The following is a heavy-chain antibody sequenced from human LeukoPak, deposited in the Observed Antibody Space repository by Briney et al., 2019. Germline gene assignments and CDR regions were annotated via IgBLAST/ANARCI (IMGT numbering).Heavy chain of an antibody. CDR3: AREKPFYDSSGYYYPIAFDY. CDR2: INWNGGST. D-gene: IGHD3-22*01. Sequence: GGSLRLSCAASGFTFSTYWMTWVRQAPGKGLEWVSGINWNGGSTGYADSVKGRFTIARDNAKNSLYLQMNSLRAEDTALYYCAREKPFYDSSGYYYPIAFDYWGQGTLVTVSS. J-gene: IGHJ4*02. V-gene: IGHV3-20*04. CDR1: GFTFSTYW.